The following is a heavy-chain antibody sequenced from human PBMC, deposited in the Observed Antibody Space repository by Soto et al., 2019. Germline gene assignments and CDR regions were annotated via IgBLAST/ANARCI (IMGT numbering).Heavy chain of an antibody. V-gene: IGHV3-30-3*01. CDR3: ARGYPNMSGAFDI. D-gene: IGHD3-16*02. J-gene: IGHJ3*02. Sequence: GGSLRLSCAASGFTFSSYAMHWVRQAPGKGLEWVAVISYDGSNKYYADSVKGRFTISRDNSKNTLYLQMNSLRAKDTAVYYCARGYPNMSGAFDIWGQGTMVTVSS. CDR2: ISYDGSNK. CDR1: GFTFSSYA.